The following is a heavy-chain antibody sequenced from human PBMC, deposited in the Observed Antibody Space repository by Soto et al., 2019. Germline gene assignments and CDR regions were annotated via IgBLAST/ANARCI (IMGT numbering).Heavy chain of an antibody. D-gene: IGHD3-3*01. J-gene: IGHJ6*02. CDR3: ARDGTYYDFWSGSFYYYYGMDV. V-gene: IGHV6-1*01. CDR1: GDSVSSNSAA. Sequence: PSQTLSLTCAISGDSVSSNSAAWNWIRQSPSRGLEWLGGTYYRSKWYNDYAVSVKSRITINPDTSKNQFSLQLNSVTPEDTAVYYCARDGTYYDFWSGSFYYYYGMDVWGQGTTVTVSS. CDR2: TYYRSKWYN.